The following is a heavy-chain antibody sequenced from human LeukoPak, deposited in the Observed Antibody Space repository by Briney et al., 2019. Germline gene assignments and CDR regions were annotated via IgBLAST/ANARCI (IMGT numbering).Heavy chain of an antibody. CDR3: ARGDGYNQIDY. J-gene: IGHJ4*02. V-gene: IGHV1-69*05. Sequence: SVKVSCKASEGTFSSYAISWVRQAPGQGLEWMGRIIPIFGTANYAQKFQGRVTITTDESTSTAYMELSSLRSEDTAVYYCARGDGYNQIDYWGQGTLVTVSS. CDR1: EGTFSSYA. CDR2: IIPIFGTA. D-gene: IGHD5-24*01.